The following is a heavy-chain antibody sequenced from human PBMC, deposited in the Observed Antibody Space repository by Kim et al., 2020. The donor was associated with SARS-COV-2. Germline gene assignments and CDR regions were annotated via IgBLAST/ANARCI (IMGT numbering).Heavy chain of an antibody. J-gene: IGHJ4*02. Sequence: GGSLRLSCAASGFTFSSYEMNWVRQAPGKGLEWVSYISSSGSTIYYADSVKGRFTISRDNAKNSLYLQMNSLRAEDTAVYYCATASGGYCGGDCYSYYFDYWGQGTLVTVSS. CDR2: ISSSGSTI. V-gene: IGHV3-48*03. CDR1: GFTFSSYE. CDR3: ATASGGYCGGDCYSYYFDY. D-gene: IGHD2-21*02.